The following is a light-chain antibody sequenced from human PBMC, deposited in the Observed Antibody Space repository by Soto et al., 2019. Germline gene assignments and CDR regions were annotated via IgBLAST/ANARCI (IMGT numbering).Light chain of an antibody. J-gene: IGKJ1*01. CDR1: QGISSS. V-gene: IGKV1-8*01. CDR2: AAS. Sequence: AIRMTQSPSSFSASTGDRVTITCRASQGISSSLAWYQQKPGKAPKLLIYAASTLPSGVPSRFSGSGSGTDFTLTISCLQSEDFATYYCQQYDIYPHTCGQGTKVEIK. CDR3: QQYDIYPHT.